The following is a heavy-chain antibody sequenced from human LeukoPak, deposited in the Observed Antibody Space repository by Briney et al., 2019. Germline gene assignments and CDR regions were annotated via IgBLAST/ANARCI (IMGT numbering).Heavy chain of an antibody. D-gene: IGHD3-22*01. J-gene: IGHJ3*02. V-gene: IGHV3-23*01. CDR2: ISGSGGST. CDR1: GFTLSSYA. Sequence: PGGSLRLSCAASGFTLSSYAMSWVRQAPGKGLEWVSAISGSGGSTYYADSVKGRFTISRDNSKNTLYLQMNSLRAEDTAVYYCARGRRIEVPHFSDLDMWGQGTMVTVSS. CDR3: ARGRRIEVPHFSDLDM.